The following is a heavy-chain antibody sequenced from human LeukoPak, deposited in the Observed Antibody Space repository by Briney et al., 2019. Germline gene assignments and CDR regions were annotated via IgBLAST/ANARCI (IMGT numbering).Heavy chain of an antibody. V-gene: IGHV1-8*03. CDR2: MNPNSGNT. CDR3: ARVGGSSWTSRKSYYYMDV. CDR1: GYTFTNVD. J-gene: IGHJ6*03. D-gene: IGHD6-13*01. Sequence: ASVKVSCKASGYTFTNVDINWVRQATGQGLEWMGWMNPNSGNTGYAQKFQGRVTITRNTSISTAYMELSSLRSEDTAVYYCARVGGSSWTSRKSYYYMDVWGKGTTVTVSS.